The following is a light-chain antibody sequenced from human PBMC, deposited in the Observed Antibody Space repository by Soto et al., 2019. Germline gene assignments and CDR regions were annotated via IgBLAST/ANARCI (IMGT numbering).Light chain of an antibody. Sequence: DIPMTQSPSTLSASVGDRVTITCRASQSISSWLAWYQQKPGKAPKLLIYDASSLESGVPSRFSGSGSGTEFTLPISSLQPDDFATCYCQQYNSYPWTFGQGTQVEIK. J-gene: IGKJ1*01. V-gene: IGKV1-5*01. CDR2: DAS. CDR3: QQYNSYPWT. CDR1: QSISSW.